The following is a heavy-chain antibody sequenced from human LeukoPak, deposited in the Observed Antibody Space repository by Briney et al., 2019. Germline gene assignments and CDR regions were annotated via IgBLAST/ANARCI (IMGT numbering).Heavy chain of an antibody. D-gene: IGHD1-14*01. CDR2: IWYDGRDK. Sequence: PGKSLRLSCAASGFTFSSYGMHWVRQAPGKGLEWVAVIWYDGRDKHYADSVKGRFTISRDNSKNTLYLQMTSLRADDTAVYYCAKEGSYNPFDYWGQGTLVTVSS. CDR1: GFTFSSYG. V-gene: IGHV3-33*06. CDR3: AKEGSYNPFDY. J-gene: IGHJ4*02.